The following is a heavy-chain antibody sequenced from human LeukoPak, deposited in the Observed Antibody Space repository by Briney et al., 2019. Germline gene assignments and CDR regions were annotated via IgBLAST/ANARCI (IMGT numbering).Heavy chain of an antibody. CDR3: ARSDGYGLVDI. V-gene: IGHV4-4*07. D-gene: IGHD3-10*01. Sequence: SETLSLTCTVSGGSISSYYWSWIRQTAGKGLEYIGRINTSGSTNYNPSLKSRVTMSVDPSKNQFSLRLTSVTAADTAVYYCARSDGYGLVDIWGQGTMVTVSS. CDR2: INTSGST. CDR1: GGSISSYY. J-gene: IGHJ3*02.